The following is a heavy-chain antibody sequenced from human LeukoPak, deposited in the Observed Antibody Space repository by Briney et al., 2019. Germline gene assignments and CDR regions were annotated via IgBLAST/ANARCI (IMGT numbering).Heavy chain of an antibody. Sequence: ASVKVSCKASGYIFTNYGISWVRQAPGRGLEWMGWISVYNGNTNYAQKLQGRVTMTTDTSTSTAYMELSSLRSEDTAVYYCASHLYYDSSGYKYYFDYWGQGTLVTVSS. D-gene: IGHD3-22*01. CDR1: GYIFTNYG. CDR3: ASHLYYDSSGYKYYFDY. CDR2: ISVYNGNT. J-gene: IGHJ4*02. V-gene: IGHV1-18*01.